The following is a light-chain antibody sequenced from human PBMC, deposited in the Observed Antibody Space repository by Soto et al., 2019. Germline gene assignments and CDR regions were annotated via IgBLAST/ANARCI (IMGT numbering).Light chain of an antibody. Sequence: DIQMTQSPSTLSASVGDRVTITCRASQSISSWLAWYQQKPGKAPKVLISKASTLQSGVQSRFSGSRSATEFTLTVSSLQPEDFAPYYCQQYHSYPYTFGQGNKLEIE. CDR2: KAS. J-gene: IGKJ2*01. CDR1: QSISSW. CDR3: QQYHSYPYT. V-gene: IGKV1-5*03.